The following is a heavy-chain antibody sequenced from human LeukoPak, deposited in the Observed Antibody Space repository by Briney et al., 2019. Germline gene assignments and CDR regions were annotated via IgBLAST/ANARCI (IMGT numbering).Heavy chain of an antibody. D-gene: IGHD2-2*01. Sequence: ASVKVSCKASGYTFTGYYMHWVRQAPGQGLEWMGWINPNSGGTNYAQKFQGRVTMTRDTSISTAYMELTRLRSDDTAVYYCARDRGSEYCSSTSCYHYYYYMDVWGKGTTVTVXS. CDR2: INPNSGGT. CDR3: ARDRGSEYCSSTSCYHYYYYMDV. V-gene: IGHV1-2*02. CDR1: GYTFTGYY. J-gene: IGHJ6*03.